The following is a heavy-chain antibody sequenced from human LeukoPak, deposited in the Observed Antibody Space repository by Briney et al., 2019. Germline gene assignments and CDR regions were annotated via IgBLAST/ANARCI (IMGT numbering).Heavy chain of an antibody. CDR1: GFTFNSHA. Sequence: GGSLRLSCAASGFTFNSHAMHWVRQAPGKGLEFVAVTSYDGSNNFYTDSVKGRFTISRDNSENTLFLQMNSLRPEDTAVYYCARDIYSSGTLGTFDYWGQGTLTTVSS. D-gene: IGHD1-26*01. CDR3: ARDIYSSGTLGTFDY. J-gene: IGHJ4*02. V-gene: IGHV3-30-3*01. CDR2: TSYDGSNN.